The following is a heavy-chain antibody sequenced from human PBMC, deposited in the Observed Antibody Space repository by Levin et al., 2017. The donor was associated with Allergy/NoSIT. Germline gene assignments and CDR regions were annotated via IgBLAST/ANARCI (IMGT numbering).Heavy chain of an antibody. CDR2: IYYDGET. D-gene: IGHD2-21*02. V-gene: IGHV4-31*03. CDR1: GASTSRGGSY. Sequence: SETLSLTCSVSGASTSRGGSYWGWIRQHPGKGLEWIGYIYYDGETFYNPSLKSRVTISLDTSSNQFSLTLNSVTAADTALYYCVRAQTAYVSPFDYWGQGTLVTVSS. CDR3: VRAQTAYVSPFDY. J-gene: IGHJ4*02.